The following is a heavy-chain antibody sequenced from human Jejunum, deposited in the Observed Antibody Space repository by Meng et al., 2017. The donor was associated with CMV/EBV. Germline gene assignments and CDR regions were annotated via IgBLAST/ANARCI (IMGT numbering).Heavy chain of an antibody. CDR2: IRFDGGNK. CDR1: GFTFSNYG. V-gene: IGHV3-30*02. CDR3: TMPAAGTPPQYFQH. D-gene: IGHD6-13*01. J-gene: IGHJ1*01. Sequence: QGELVESGGGVVQPGGSLRLSCASSGFTFSNYGMYWVRQAPAKGLEWVAYIRFDGGNKQYADSVKGRFTISRDNSKNTLYLQMNSLTFEDTAVYYCTMPAAGTPPQYFQHWGQGTLVTVSS.